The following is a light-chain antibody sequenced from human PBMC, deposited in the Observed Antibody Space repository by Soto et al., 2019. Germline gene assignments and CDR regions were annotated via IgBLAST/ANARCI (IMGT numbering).Light chain of an antibody. V-gene: IGKV3-20*01. CDR1: QSVGSTY. CDR3: QQYDNSPYT. Sequence: EIVLTQSPGTLSLSPGDRATLSCRASQSVGSTYLAWFQQKPGQAPRLLIYGASSRATGIPDRLSGSGSGTDFTLTISRLEPEDFAVYYCQQYDNSPYTFGQGTKLEIK. J-gene: IGKJ2*01. CDR2: GAS.